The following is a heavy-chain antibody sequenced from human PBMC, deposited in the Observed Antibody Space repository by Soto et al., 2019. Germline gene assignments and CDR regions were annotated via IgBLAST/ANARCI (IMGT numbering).Heavy chain of an antibody. J-gene: IGHJ4*02. CDR3: ARDYYYYDFWSGYFGDFDY. CDR2: ISAYNGNT. V-gene: IGHV1-18*01. Sequence: ASVKVSCKASGYTFTSYGISWVRQAPGQGLEWMGWISAYNGNTNYAQKLQGRVTMTTDTSTSTAYMELRSLRSDDTAVYYCARDYYYYDFWSGYFGDFDYWGQGTLVTVSS. D-gene: IGHD3-3*01. CDR1: GYTFTSYG.